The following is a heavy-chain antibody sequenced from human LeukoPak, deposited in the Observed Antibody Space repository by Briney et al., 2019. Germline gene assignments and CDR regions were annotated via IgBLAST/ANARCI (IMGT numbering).Heavy chain of an antibody. CDR2: IYYSGST. V-gene: IGHV4-39*07. Sequence: SETLSLTCTVSGGSISSSSYYWGWIRQPPGKGLEWIGSIYYSGSTYYNPSLKSRVTISVDTSKNQFSLRLTSVTAADTAVYYCARGVLIAEFLFDYWGQGALVTVSS. D-gene: IGHD3-10*01. J-gene: IGHJ4*02. CDR3: ARGVLIAEFLFDY. CDR1: GGSISSSSYY.